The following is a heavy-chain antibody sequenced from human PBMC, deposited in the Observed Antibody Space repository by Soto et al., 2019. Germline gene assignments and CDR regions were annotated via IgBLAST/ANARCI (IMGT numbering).Heavy chain of an antibody. CDR1: GFTFSSYW. V-gene: IGHV3-74*01. Sequence: EVQLVESGGGLVQPGGSLRLSCAASGFTFSSYWMHWVRQAPGKGLVWVSCINIDGSSTSYADSVTGRFTISRDNARTTLYLQMNSLRAEDKAVDYCARARGVIVVGTNSLLSWGQGKMVTGSS. D-gene: IGHD3-22*01. CDR2: INIDGSST. J-gene: IGHJ3*01. CDR3: ARARGVIVVGTNSLLS.